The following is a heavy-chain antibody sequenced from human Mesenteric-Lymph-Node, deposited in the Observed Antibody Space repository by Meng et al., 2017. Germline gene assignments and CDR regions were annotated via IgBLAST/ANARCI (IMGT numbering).Heavy chain of an antibody. Sequence: SETLSLTCTVSGVSVTGYFWGWIRQSAGKGLVWIGRIYSSGTANYNPSLRSRVTMSLETSKNQFSLNLNSVTAADTAVYYCSSEGLVGGWPYFDDWGQGKLVT. D-gene: IGHD6-19*01. CDR3: SSEGLVGGWPYFDD. CDR2: IYSSGTA. CDR1: GVSVTGYF. J-gene: IGHJ4*02. V-gene: IGHV4-4*07.